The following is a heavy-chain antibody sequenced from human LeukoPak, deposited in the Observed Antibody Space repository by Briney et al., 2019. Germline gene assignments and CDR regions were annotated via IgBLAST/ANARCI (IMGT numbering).Heavy chain of an antibody. J-gene: IGHJ6*03. CDR3: AREVLHYYYYYYMDV. Sequence: SETLSLTCTVSGGSISSTFYYWGWIRQPPGKGLEWIGSINYSGSTYYNPSLKSRVTMSVDTSKNQFSLKLSSVTAADTAVYYCAREVLHYYYYYYMDVWGKGTTVTISS. V-gene: IGHV4-39*07. CDR1: GGSISSTFYY. CDR2: INYSGST.